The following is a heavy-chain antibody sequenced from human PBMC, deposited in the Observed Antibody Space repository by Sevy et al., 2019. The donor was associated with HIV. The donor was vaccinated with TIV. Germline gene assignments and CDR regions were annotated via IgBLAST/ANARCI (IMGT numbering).Heavy chain of an antibody. Sequence: GGSLRLSCAASGFTFSSYAMHWVRQAPGKGLEWVAIISYDGSNKYYADSVKGRFTISRDNSKNTMYLQMNSLRAEDTGVYYCARAPCGGDCYSLNYWGQGTLVTVSS. J-gene: IGHJ4*02. V-gene: IGHV3-30-3*01. D-gene: IGHD2-21*02. CDR1: GFTFSSYA. CDR2: ISYDGSNK. CDR3: ARAPCGGDCYSLNY.